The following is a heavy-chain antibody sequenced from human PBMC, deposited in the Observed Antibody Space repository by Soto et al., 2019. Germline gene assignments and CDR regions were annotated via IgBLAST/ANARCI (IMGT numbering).Heavy chain of an antibody. CDR3: ARGPEYYYDSSGYYGLNYGMDV. Sequence: ASVKVSCTASGYTFTNYAMHWVRQAPGQRLEWMGWINAGNGNTKYSQKFQGRVTITRDTSASTAYMELSSLRSEDTAVYYCARGPEYYYDSSGYYGLNYGMDVWGQGTTVTVSS. J-gene: IGHJ6*02. D-gene: IGHD3-22*01. V-gene: IGHV1-3*01. CDR1: GYTFTNYA. CDR2: INAGNGNT.